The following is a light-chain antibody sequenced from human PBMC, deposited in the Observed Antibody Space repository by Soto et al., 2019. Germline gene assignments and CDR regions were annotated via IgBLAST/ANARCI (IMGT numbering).Light chain of an antibody. Sequence: AIQLTQSPSSLSASVGDRVTTPCRPGRAISGNLAWYQQKPGKAPKLLIYAASTLQSGVPSRFSGSGSGTDFTLTISCLQSEDFATYYCQQYYSFPRTFGQGTKVEIK. CDR1: RAISGN. V-gene: IGKV1-8*01. J-gene: IGKJ1*01. CDR3: QQYYSFPRT. CDR2: AAS.